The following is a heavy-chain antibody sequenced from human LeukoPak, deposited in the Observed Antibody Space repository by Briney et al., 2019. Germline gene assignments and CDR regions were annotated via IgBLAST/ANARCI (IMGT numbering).Heavy chain of an antibody. V-gene: IGHV1-2*06. Sequence: ASVKVSCKASGYTFTGYYIHWVRQAPGQGLEWMGRINPSSGGTNYAQKFQGTVTMTRDTSISTACMELSRLRSDDTAVYYCAKKPEGMDVWGQGTTVTVSS. J-gene: IGHJ6*02. D-gene: IGHD1-14*01. CDR3: AKKPEGMDV. CDR2: INPSSGGT. CDR1: GYTFTGYY.